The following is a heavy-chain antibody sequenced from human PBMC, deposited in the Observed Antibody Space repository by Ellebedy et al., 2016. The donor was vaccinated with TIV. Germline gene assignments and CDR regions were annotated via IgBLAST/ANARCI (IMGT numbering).Heavy chain of an antibody. J-gene: IGHJ6*03. D-gene: IGHD1-7*01. CDR2: MNPNSGNT. V-gene: IGHV1-8*02. Sequence: ASVKVSCXASGYTFTSYGISWVRQAPGQGLEWMGWMNPNSGNTGYAQKFQGRVTMTRNTSISTAYMELSSLRSEDTAVYYCARGQVELTDYYYYYMDVWGKGTTVTVSS. CDR1: GYTFTSYG. CDR3: ARGQVELTDYYYYYMDV.